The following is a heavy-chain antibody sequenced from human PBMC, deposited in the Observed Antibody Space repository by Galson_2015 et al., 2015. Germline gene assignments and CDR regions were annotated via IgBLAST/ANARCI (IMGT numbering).Heavy chain of an antibody. V-gene: IGHV1-46*01. CDR1: GNTFPNYY. J-gene: IGHJ6*02. CDR2: INPSGGNT. D-gene: IGHD3-10*01. CDR3: ARWSEATKRGYYGMDV. Sequence: SVKVSCKASGNTFPNYYIHWLRQAPGQGLEWMGAINPSGGNTIYAQKFQGRVTMTRDTSKKQFSLKLSSVTAADTAVYFCARWSEATKRGYYGMDVWGQGTTVTVSS.